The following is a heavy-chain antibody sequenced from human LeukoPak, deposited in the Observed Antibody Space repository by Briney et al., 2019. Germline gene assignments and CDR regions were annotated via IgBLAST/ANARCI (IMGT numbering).Heavy chain of an antibody. Sequence: ASVKVSCKASGYTFPNYDINWVRQATGQGLEWMGWMNFNSGSTGYAQKFQGRVTMTRNTAISTVYMELSSLKFEDTAIYYCAKVGLGNTAIHIWGQGTMVTVSS. D-gene: IGHD3/OR15-3a*01. CDR3: AKVGLGNTAIHI. CDR1: GYTFPNYD. CDR2: MNFNSGST. V-gene: IGHV1-8*01. J-gene: IGHJ3*02.